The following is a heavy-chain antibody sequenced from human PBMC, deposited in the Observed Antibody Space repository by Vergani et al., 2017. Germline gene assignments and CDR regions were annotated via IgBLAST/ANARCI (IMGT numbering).Heavy chain of an antibody. V-gene: IGHV3-23*01. D-gene: IGHD3-22*01. CDR3: AKVSLGYYNFDY. CDR2: ISGSGGST. CDR1: GFTFSSYA. Sequence: EVQLLESGGGLVQPGGSLRLSCAASGFTFSSYAMSWVRQAPGKGLEWVSAISGSGGSTYDADSVKSRFTISRDNSKNTLYLQMNSLRAEDTGVYYCAKVSLGYYNFDYWGQGTLVTVSS. J-gene: IGHJ4*02.